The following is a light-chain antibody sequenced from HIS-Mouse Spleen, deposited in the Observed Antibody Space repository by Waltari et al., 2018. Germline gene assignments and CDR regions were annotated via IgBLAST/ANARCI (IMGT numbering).Light chain of an antibody. CDR2: AAS. J-gene: IGKJ2*01. CDR1: QGISSY. CDR3: QQYYSFPYT. Sequence: AIWMTQSPSLLSASTGDRVTISCRISQGISSYLAWYQQKPGKAPELLIYAASTLQSGVPSRFSGSGSGTDFTLTISCLQAEDFATYYCQQYYSFPYTFGHGTKLEIK. V-gene: IGKV1D-8*02.